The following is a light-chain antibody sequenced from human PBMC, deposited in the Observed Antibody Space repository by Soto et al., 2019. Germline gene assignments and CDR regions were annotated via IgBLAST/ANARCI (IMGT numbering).Light chain of an antibody. CDR1: QTVRSN. Sequence: EIVLTQSPATLSLSPGERATLSCRASQTVRSNLAWYQQRPGQAPRLLIYDASSRATGIPARFSGSGSGTDFTLTISSLEPEDFAVYYCQQYNNWPRTFGQGTKVDIK. J-gene: IGKJ1*01. CDR3: QQYNNWPRT. V-gene: IGKV3-11*01. CDR2: DAS.